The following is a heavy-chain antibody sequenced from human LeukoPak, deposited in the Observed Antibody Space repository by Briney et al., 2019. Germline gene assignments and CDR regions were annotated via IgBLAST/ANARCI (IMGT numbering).Heavy chain of an antibody. CDR1: GFAFSAYF. J-gene: IGHJ4*02. Sequence: PGGSLRLSCSASGFAFSAYFMHWVRQAPGKGLEYVSSISSNEYDTYYADSVKGRFTISRDNSKNTLFLQMSSLRAEDTAVYYCVKDLNGTWSFDYWGQGTLVTVSS. D-gene: IGHD2-8*01. CDR2: ISSNEYDT. CDR3: VKDLNGTWSFDY. V-gene: IGHV3-64D*06.